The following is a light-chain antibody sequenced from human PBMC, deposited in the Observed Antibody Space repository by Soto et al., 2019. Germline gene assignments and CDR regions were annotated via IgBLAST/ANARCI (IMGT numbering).Light chain of an antibody. Sequence: QSALTQPASVSGAPGQSITISCTGTSSDVGGYNYFSWYQQHPGKAPKLMIYEVSNRPSGVSNRFSGSKSGNTASLTISGLQAEDEADYYCSSYTSSSNYVFGTGTKLTVL. CDR3: SSYTSSSNYV. V-gene: IGLV2-14*01. CDR1: SSDVGGYNY. J-gene: IGLJ1*01. CDR2: EVS.